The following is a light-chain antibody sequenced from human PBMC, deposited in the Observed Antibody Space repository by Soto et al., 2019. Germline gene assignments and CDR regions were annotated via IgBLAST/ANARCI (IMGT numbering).Light chain of an antibody. Sequence: EIVLTQSPATLSLSRGERATLSCRASQSVSSYLAWYQQKPGQAPRLLIYDASNRATGIPARFSGSGSGTDFTLTISSLEPEDFAVYYCQQRSNWPPFYTFGQGTKLEIK. CDR2: DAS. V-gene: IGKV3-11*01. J-gene: IGKJ2*01. CDR3: QQRSNWPPFYT. CDR1: QSVSSY.